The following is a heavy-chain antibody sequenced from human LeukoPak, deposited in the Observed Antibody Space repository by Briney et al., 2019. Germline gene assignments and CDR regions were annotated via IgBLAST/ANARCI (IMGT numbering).Heavy chain of an antibody. V-gene: IGHV4-59*01. Sequence: SETLSLTCTVSGGSISSYYWGWIRQPPGKGLEWIGYIYYSGSTNYNPSLKSRVTISVDTSKNQFSLKLSSVTAADTAVYYCARFGGYSYGYYFDYWGQGTLVTVSS. CDR2: IYYSGST. CDR1: GGSISSYY. D-gene: IGHD5-18*01. CDR3: ARFGGYSYGYYFDY. J-gene: IGHJ4*02.